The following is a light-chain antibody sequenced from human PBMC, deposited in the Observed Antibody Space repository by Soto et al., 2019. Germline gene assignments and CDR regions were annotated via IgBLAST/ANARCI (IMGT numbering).Light chain of an antibody. J-gene: IGLJ3*02. V-gene: IGLV2-14*03. CDR1: SSDIGGYNF. CDR3: SSYTTSSTLV. Sequence: QSAPTQPASVSGSPGQSITISCTGTSSDIGGYNFVSWYQQHPGKAPKLMIYDVTNRPPGLSDRFSGSKSGNTASLTISGLQAEDEADYYCSSYTTSSTLVFGGGTKLTVL. CDR2: DVT.